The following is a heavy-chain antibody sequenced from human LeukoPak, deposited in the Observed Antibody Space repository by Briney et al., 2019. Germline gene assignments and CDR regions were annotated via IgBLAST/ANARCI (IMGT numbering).Heavy chain of an antibody. Sequence: PGGSLRLSCAVSGITLSNYGMSWVRQAPGKGLEWVAGLSGSGGGTNYADSVQGRFTISRDNAKNSLYLQLNSLRAEDTAIYYCVRDLSSVSDRNVWYDALDIWGQGTMVTVSS. V-gene: IGHV3-23*01. CDR3: VRDLSSVSDRNVWYDALDI. CDR1: GITLSNYG. D-gene: IGHD3-10*02. J-gene: IGHJ3*02. CDR2: LSGSGGGT.